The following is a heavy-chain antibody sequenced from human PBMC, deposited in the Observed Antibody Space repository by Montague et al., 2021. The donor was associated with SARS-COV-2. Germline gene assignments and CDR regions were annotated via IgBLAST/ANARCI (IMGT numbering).Heavy chain of an antibody. Sequence: TLSLTCSVSGGSIRSGGYSWSWIRLPPGKGLEWIGYFYHSGSIYYNPSLKSRVTISVDRSKNHSSLKLTSVTAADTAVYYCARGWGGTYSDDAFDIWGQGTMVTVSS. D-gene: IGHD1-26*01. V-gene: IGHV4-30-2*01. CDR3: ARGWGGTYSDDAFDI. CDR1: GGSIRSGGYS. J-gene: IGHJ3*02. CDR2: FYHSGSI.